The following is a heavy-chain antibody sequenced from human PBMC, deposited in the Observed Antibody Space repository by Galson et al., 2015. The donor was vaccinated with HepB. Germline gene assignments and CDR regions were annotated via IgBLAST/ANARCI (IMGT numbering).Heavy chain of an antibody. D-gene: IGHD2-21*02. J-gene: IGHJ3*02. CDR1: GFTFSSYS. V-gene: IGHV3-48*01. CDR3: ARDLRVTYAFDI. CDR2: ISSSSSTI. Sequence: SLRLSCAASGFTFSSYSMNWVRQAPGKGLEWVSYISSSSSTIYYADSVKGRFTISRDNANNSLYLQMNSLRAEDTAVYYCARDLRVTYAFDIWCQGTMVTVSS.